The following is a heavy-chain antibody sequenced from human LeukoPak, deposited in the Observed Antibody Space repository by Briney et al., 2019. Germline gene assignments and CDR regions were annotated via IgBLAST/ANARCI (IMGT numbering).Heavy chain of an antibody. CDR2: ICTSGST. CDR3: ARGAAGGLSWFDP. V-gene: IGHV4-4*07. J-gene: IGHJ5*02. CDR1: GGSISSYY. D-gene: IGHD6-13*01. Sequence: PSETLSLTCSVSGGSISSYYWSWIRQPAGKGLEWIGRICTSGSTNYNPSLKSRVTMSVDTPKNQFSLKLSSVTAADTAVYYCARGAAGGLSWFDPWGQGTLVTVSS.